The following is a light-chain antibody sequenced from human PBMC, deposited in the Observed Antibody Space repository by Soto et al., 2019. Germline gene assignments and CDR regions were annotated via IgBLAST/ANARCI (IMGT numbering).Light chain of an antibody. J-gene: IGKJ1*01. CDR2: DAS. V-gene: IGKV1-5*01. Sequence: DIQMTRSPSTLYASVGDRVTITCRASQSISSWLAWYQQKPGKAPKLLIYDASSLESGVPSRFSGSGSGTEFTLTISSLQPDDFATYYCQHYNSYSEAFGQGTMADI. CDR3: QHYNSYSEA. CDR1: QSISSW.